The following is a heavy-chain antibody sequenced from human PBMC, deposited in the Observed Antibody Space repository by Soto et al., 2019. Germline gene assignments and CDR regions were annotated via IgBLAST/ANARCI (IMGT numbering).Heavy chain of an antibody. D-gene: IGHD6-13*01. Sequence: SETLSLTCTVSGGSISSSSYYWGWIRQPPGKGLEWIGSIYYSGSTYYNPSLKSRVTISVDTSKNQFSLKLTSVTAADTAVYYCARPQQLLRGFDYWGQGTLVTVSS. CDR2: IYYSGST. CDR3: ARPQQLLRGFDY. CDR1: GGSISSSSYY. J-gene: IGHJ4*02. V-gene: IGHV4-39*01.